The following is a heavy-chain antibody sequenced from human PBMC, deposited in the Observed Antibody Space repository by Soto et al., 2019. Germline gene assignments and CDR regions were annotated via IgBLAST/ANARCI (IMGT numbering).Heavy chain of an antibody. CDR3: ASGHCSSTSCYTNWFDP. Sequence: SETLSLTCAVSGGSTSSGGYSWSWIRQPPGKGLEWIGYIYHSGSTYYNPSLKSRVTISVDRSKNQFSLKLSSVTAADTAVYYCASGHCSSTSCYTNWFDPWGQGTLVTVSS. V-gene: IGHV4-30-2*01. CDR1: GGSTSSGGYS. CDR2: IYHSGST. J-gene: IGHJ5*02. D-gene: IGHD2-2*02.